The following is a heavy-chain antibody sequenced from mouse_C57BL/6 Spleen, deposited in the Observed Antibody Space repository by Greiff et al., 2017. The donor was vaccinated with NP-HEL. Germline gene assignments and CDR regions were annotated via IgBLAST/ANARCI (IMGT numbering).Heavy chain of an antibody. V-gene: IGHV1-82*01. CDR2: IYPGDGDT. D-gene: IGHD1-1*01. J-gene: IGHJ4*01. Sequence: QVQLKQSGPELVKPGASVKISCKASGYAFSSSWMNWVKQRPGKGLEWIGRIYPGDGDTNYNGKFKGKATLTADKSSSTAYMQLSSLTSEDSAVYFCARNTTVVGGAMDYWGQGTSVTVSS. CDR3: ARNTTVVGGAMDY. CDR1: GYAFSSSW.